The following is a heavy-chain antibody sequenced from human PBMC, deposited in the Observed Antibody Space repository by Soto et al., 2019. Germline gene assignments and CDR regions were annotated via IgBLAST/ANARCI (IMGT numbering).Heavy chain of an antibody. Sequence: TLSLTCAVYGGSFSGYYWSWIRQPPGKGLEWIGEINHSGSTNYNPSLKSRVTISVDTSKNQFSLKLSSVTAADTAVYYCARDCGGDCFVDYWGQGTLVTVS. CDR2: INHSGST. CDR3: ARDCGGDCFVDY. CDR1: GGSFSGYY. V-gene: IGHV4-34*01. D-gene: IGHD2-21*02. J-gene: IGHJ4*02.